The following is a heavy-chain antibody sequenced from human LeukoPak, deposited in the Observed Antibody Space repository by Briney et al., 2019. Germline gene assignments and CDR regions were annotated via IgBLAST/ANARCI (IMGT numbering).Heavy chain of an antibody. CDR2: IYYSGST. J-gene: IGHJ6*02. CDR3: ARDRRYYGSGSLRYYGMDV. CDR1: GGSISSSSYY. Sequence: SETLSLTCTVSGGSISSSSYYWGWIRQPPGKGLEWIGSIYYSGSTYYNPSLKSRVTISVDTSKNQFSLKLSSVTAADTAVYYCARDRRYYGSGSLRYYGMDVWGQGTTVTVSS. D-gene: IGHD3-10*01. V-gene: IGHV4-39*07.